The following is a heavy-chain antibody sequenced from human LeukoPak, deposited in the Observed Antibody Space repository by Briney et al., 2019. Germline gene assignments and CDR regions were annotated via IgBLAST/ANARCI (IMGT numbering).Heavy chain of an antibody. J-gene: IGHJ3*02. CDR3: ARDRGLRDAFDI. Sequence: GASVKVSCKASGYTFTSYYMHWVRQGPGQGLEWVGIINPSGGSTSYAQKFQGRVTMTRDMSTSTVYMELSSLRSEDTAVYYCARDRGLRDAFDIWGQGTMVTVSS. CDR2: INPSGGST. D-gene: IGHD4-17*01. V-gene: IGHV1-46*01. CDR1: GYTFTSYY.